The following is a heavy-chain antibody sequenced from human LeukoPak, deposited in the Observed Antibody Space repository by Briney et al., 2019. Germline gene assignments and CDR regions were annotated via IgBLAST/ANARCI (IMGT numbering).Heavy chain of an antibody. Sequence: SETLSLTCTVSGDSTISFYASWIRQPAGRGLEWIGRIYGSGSAKYNPSLKSRGTISVDTSKNQISLKLTSVTAADTAVYFCERERYGRGWYHLEFWGKGTLVTVSS. CDR1: GDSTISFY. J-gene: IGHJ4*02. V-gene: IGHV4-4*07. CDR2: IYGSGSA. D-gene: IGHD6-19*01. CDR3: ERERYGRGWYHLEF.